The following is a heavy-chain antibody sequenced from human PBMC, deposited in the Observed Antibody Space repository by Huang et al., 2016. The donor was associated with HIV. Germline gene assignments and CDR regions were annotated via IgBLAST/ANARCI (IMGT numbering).Heavy chain of an antibody. D-gene: IGHD6-19*01. V-gene: IGHV3-48*02. Sequence: EVQLVESGGGLVQPGGSLRLCCPASGFTFRSYSMNWVRQAPGKGLEWVSYISSSSSTIYYADSVKGRFTISRDNAKNSLYLQMNSLGDEDTAVYYCARDLGGSGWWSYYYGMDVWGQGTTVTVSS. CDR1: GFTFRSYS. CDR2: ISSSSSTI. J-gene: IGHJ6*02. CDR3: ARDLGGSGWWSYYYGMDV.